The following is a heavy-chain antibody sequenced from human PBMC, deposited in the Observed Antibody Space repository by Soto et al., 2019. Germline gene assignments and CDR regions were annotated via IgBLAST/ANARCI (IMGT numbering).Heavy chain of an antibody. J-gene: IGHJ4*02. D-gene: IGHD1-1*01. V-gene: IGHV3-33*01. CDR2: INDGSEE. CDR3: ARDDLFVDNGLDH. Sequence: QVQLVESGGGEVRPGTSLRLSCAATGFSFSAHGMHWVRQAPGKGLEWLAVINDGSEEGYADSVRGRFTISRDNARNILYLQMDNLRAEDSALYCARDDLFVDNGLDHWGQGTLVTVSS. CDR1: GFSFSAHG.